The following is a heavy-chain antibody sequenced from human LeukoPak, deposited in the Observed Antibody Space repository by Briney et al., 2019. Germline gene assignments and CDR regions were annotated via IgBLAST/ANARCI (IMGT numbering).Heavy chain of an antibody. J-gene: IGHJ4*02. Sequence: SVRVSCKAAGSIVSSYDIGWVRQAPGQGLEWMGGIIPIFGTANYAQKFQGRVTITADESTSTAYMELSSLRSEDTAVYYCARETDGFYYFDYWGQGTLVTVSS. CDR1: GSIVSSYD. V-gene: IGHV1-69*13. CDR2: IIPIFGTA. D-gene: IGHD3-10*01. CDR3: ARETDGFYYFDY.